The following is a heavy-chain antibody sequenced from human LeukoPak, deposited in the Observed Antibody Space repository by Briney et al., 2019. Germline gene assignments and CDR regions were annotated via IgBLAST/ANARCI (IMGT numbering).Heavy chain of an antibody. CDR1: GFTVSTNY. J-gene: IGHJ4*02. V-gene: IGHV3-66*04. Sequence: SGGSLRLSCGASGFTVSTNYMSWVRQAPGKGLEWVSIIYSGGSTYYADSVKGRFTISRDNAKNSLYLQMNSLRDEDTAVYYCARLTSYGDYRAFDYWGQGTLVTVSS. CDR3: ARLTSYGDYRAFDY. CDR2: IYSGGST. D-gene: IGHD4-17*01.